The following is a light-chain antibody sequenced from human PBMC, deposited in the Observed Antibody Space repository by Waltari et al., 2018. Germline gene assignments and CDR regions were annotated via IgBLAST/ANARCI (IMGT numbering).Light chain of an antibody. CDR2: DAS. J-gene: IGKJ1*01. V-gene: IGKV1-5*01. CDR3: QQYNRFSP. CDR1: QSIDSW. Sequence: DIQMTQSPSTLSASVGDRVTITCRASQSIDSWLAWYQQKPGKAPKLLIYDASSLERGVPSRFSGSGSGTEFTLTIDSLQHDDFATYYCQQYNRFSPFGQGTNVEVK.